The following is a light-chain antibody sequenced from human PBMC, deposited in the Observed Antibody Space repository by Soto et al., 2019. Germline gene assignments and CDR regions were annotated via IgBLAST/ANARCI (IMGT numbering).Light chain of an antibody. V-gene: IGKV3-11*01. Sequence: EIVLTQSPATLSLSPGERATLSCRASQTVSNYLAWYQQKPGQAPRLLIYGASNRATGVPARFSGSGSGTDFTLSITSLEPEDCAVYYCQQRSNWPPIFTFGPGTKVDVK. CDR1: QTVSNY. CDR2: GAS. J-gene: IGKJ3*01. CDR3: QQRSNWPPIFT.